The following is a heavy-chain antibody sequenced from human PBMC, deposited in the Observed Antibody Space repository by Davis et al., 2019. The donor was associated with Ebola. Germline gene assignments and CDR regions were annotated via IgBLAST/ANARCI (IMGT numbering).Heavy chain of an antibody. Sequence: ASVKVSCKASGYTFTTYDINWVRQATGQGLEWMGWMKPDSGNTGYAQKFQGRVTMTRDTSITTAYMELSSLSSDDTAVYYCTRGIARRRSGSWFDPWGQGTPVTVSS. CDR1: GYTFTTYD. CDR2: MKPDSGNT. J-gene: IGHJ5*02. CDR3: TRGIARRRSGSWFDP. V-gene: IGHV1-8*01. D-gene: IGHD2-15*01.